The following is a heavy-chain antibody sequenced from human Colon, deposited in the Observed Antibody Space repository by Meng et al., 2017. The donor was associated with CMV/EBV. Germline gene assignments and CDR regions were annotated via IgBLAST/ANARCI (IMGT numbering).Heavy chain of an antibody. CDR2: INARGSTI. D-gene: IGHD3-22*01. CDR3: VRDGGYYETSGYPVGLDY. CDR1: GFTFSSYE. Sequence: GESLKISCAASGFTFSSYEMNWVRQAPGEGLEWVSYINARGSTIYYADSVKGRFTISRDHARDSLYLQMSSLRAEDTALYYCVRDGGYYETSGYPVGLDYWGQGTLVTVS. V-gene: IGHV3-48*03. J-gene: IGHJ4*02.